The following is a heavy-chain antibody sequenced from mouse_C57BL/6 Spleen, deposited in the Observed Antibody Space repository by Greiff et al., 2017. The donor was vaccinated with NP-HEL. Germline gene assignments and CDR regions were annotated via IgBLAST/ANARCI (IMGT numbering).Heavy chain of an antibody. Sequence: VQLQQSGPELVKPGASVKMSCKASGYTFTDYNMHWVKQSHGKSLEWIGYINPNNGGTSYNQKFKGKATLTVNKSSSTAYMGLRSLTSEDSAVYYCVEMRYYEGYWGQGTTLTVSS. J-gene: IGHJ2*01. CDR3: VEMRYYEGY. CDR2: INPNNGGT. V-gene: IGHV1-22*01. CDR1: GYTFTDYN. D-gene: IGHD1-1*01.